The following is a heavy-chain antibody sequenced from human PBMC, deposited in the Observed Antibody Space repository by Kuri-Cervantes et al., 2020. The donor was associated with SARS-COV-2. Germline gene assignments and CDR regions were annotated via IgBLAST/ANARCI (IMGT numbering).Heavy chain of an antibody. D-gene: IGHD3-16*01. CDR2: ISGSGGST. CDR1: GFTFSSYS. V-gene: IGHV3-23*01. J-gene: IGHJ4*02. Sequence: LSLTCAASGFTFSSYSMNWVRQAPGKGLEWVSAISGSGGSTYYADSEKGRFTISRDNSKNTLYLQMNSLRAEDTAVYYCAKAAYYDYVPDYWGQGTLVTVSS. CDR3: AKAAYYDYVPDY.